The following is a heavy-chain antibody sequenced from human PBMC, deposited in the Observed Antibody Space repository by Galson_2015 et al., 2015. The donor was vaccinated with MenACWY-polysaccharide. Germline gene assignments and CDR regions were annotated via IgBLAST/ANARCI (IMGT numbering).Heavy chain of an antibody. V-gene: IGHV4-61*02. D-gene: IGHD3-9*01. CDR2: MSFSGSS. CDR3: ARGNYDILTGNYAFDY. J-gene: IGHJ4*02. Sequence: TLSLPCTVSGGSISSGSYYWSWIRQSAGQGLEWIGRMSFSGSSNYKPSLKSRVTISIDTSKNQFSLSLSSVTAADTAVYYCARGNYDILTGNYAFDYWGQGTLVTVSS. CDR1: GGSISSGSYY.